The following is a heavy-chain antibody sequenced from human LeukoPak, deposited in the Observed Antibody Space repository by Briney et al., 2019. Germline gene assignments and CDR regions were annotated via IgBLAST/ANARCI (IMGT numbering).Heavy chain of an antibody. CDR1: GGSFSGYY. D-gene: IGHD6-13*01. J-gene: IGHJ4*02. CDR3: ARSSSSWN. CDR2: INHSGST. Sequence: PSETLSLTCAVYGGSFSGYYWSWIRQPPGKGLEWIGEINHSGSTNYNPPLKSRVTISVDTSKNQFSLKLSPVTAADTAVYYCARSSSSWNWGQGTLVTVSS. V-gene: IGHV4-34*01.